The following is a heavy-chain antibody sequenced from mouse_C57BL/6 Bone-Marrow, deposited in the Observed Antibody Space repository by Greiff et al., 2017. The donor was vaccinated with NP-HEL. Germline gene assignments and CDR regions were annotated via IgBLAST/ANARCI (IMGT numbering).Heavy chain of an antibody. CDR2: IDPETGGT. J-gene: IGHJ2*01. Sequence: QVQLKESGAELVRPGASVTLSCKASGYTFTDYEMHWVKQTPVPGLEWIGAIDPETGGTAYNQKFKGKAILTADKSSSTAYMELLSLTSEDSAVYYCTRKEGNYWGQGTTLTVSS. V-gene: IGHV1-15*01. CDR3: TRKEGNY. CDR1: GYTFTDYE.